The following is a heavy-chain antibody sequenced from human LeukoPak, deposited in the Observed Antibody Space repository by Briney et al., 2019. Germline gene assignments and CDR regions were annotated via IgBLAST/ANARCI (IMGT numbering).Heavy chain of an antibody. CDR1: GFTFSSYA. D-gene: IGHD5-12*01. Sequence: GGSLTPSSPASGFTFSSYAMSWVRQAPGKGLEWVSTISASGGSTYYADSVKGRFTISRDNSKNTLYLQMNRLRAEDTAVHYCARVLDSGYDWDYYGMDVWGQGTTVTISS. CDR2: ISASGGST. V-gene: IGHV3-23*01. CDR3: ARVLDSGYDWDYYGMDV. J-gene: IGHJ6*02.